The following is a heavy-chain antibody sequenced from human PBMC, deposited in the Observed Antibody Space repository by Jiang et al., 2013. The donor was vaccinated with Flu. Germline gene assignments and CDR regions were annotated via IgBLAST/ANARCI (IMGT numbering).Heavy chain of an antibody. CDR2: FDPEDGET. D-gene: IGHD2-15*01. V-gene: IGHV1-24*01. J-gene: IGHJ6*02. Sequence: GFDPEDGETIYAQKFQGRVTMTEDTSTDTAYMELSSLRSEDTAVYYCATDPYCSGGSCYPNSYYYYGMDVWGQGTTVTVSS. CDR3: ATDPYCSGGSCYPNSYYYYGMDV.